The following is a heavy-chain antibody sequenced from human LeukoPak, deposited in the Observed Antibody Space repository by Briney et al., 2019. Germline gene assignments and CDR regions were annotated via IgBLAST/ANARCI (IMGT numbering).Heavy chain of an antibody. CDR1: GFTFSSYG. Sequence: GGSLRLSCAASGFTFSSYGMHWVRQAPGKGLEWVAFIRCDGSNKYYADSVKGRFTISRDNSKNTLYLQMNSLRAEDTAVYYCAKLEIYSSSWYYFDYWGQGTLVTVSS. CDR2: IRCDGSNK. D-gene: IGHD6-13*01. V-gene: IGHV3-30*02. J-gene: IGHJ4*02. CDR3: AKLEIYSSSWYYFDY.